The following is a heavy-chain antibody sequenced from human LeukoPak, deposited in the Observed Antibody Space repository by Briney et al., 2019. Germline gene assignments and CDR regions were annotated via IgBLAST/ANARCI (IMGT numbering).Heavy chain of an antibody. D-gene: IGHD2-15*01. CDR3: ARGYCSGGTCYSGAFVFDH. Sequence: GGSLRLSCAASGFTFSTYSMHWVRQAPGKGLEWVSSISTGSSYIYYADSMKGRFTISRDDAKNSLYLQMNSLRAEDTAVYYCARGYCSGGTCYSGAFVFDHWGQGTLVTVSS. CDR2: ISTGSSYI. J-gene: IGHJ4*02. CDR1: GFTFSTYS. V-gene: IGHV3-21*01.